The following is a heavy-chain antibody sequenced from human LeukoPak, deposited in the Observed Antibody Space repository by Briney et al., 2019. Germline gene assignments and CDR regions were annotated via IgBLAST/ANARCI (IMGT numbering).Heavy chain of an antibody. D-gene: IGHD3-22*01. CDR1: GYTFTSYG. V-gene: IGHV1-18*01. J-gene: IGHJ4*02. CDR3: ARDLSYYDSSSPLGY. CDR2: ISAYNGNT. Sequence: ASVKVSCKASGYTFTSYGISWVRQAPGQGREWMGWISAYNGNTNYAQKLQGRVTMTTDTSTSTAYMELRSLRSDDTAVYYGARDLSYYDSSSPLGYWGQGTLVTVSS.